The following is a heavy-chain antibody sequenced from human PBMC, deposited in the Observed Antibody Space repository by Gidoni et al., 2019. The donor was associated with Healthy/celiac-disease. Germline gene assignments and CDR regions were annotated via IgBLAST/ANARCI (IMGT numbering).Heavy chain of an antibody. D-gene: IGHD6-13*01. CDR2: INHSGST. Sequence: QVQLQQWGAGLLKPSETLSLTCAVYGWSFSGYYWSWIRQPPGKGLEWIGEINHSGSTNYNPSLKSRVTISVDTSKNQFSLKLSSVTAADTAVYYCARERGAAAGRYYYYYGMDVWGQGTTVTVSS. CDR3: ARERGAAAGRYYYYYGMDV. J-gene: IGHJ6*02. V-gene: IGHV4-34*01. CDR1: GWSFSGYY.